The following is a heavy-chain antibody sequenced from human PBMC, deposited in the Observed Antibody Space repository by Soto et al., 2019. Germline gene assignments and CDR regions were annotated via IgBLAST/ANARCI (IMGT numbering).Heavy chain of an antibody. V-gene: IGHV1-3*05. CDR3: ARSILVVTALAY. CDR2: INAGNGNT. CDR1: GYTFTSYA. D-gene: IGHD2-21*02. Sequence: QVQLVQSGAEEKKPGASVKVSCKASGYTFTSYAMHWVRQAPGQRLEWMGWINAGNGNTKYSQKFQGRVTITRDTAASTAYMELSSLRSEDTAVYYFARSILVVTALAYCCQGTLVTVSS. J-gene: IGHJ4*02.